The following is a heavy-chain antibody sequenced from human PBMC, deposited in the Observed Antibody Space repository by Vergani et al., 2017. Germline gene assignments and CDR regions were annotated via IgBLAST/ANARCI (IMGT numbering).Heavy chain of an antibody. V-gene: IGHV4-31*03. CDR1: GGSISSGGYY. Sequence: QVQLQESGPGLVKPSQTLSLTCTVSGGSISSGGYYWSWIRQHPGKGLEWIGYIYYSGSTYYNPSLKSRVTITVDTSKNQFSMKLTSVTAADTAVYYCARDHPGYYMDVWGKGRTVTVTS. CDR3: ARDHPGYYMDV. CDR2: IYYSGST. J-gene: IGHJ6*03.